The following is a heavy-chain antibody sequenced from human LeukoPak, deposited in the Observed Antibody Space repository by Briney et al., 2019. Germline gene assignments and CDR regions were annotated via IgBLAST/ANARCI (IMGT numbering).Heavy chain of an antibody. Sequence: SETLSLTCTVSGGSISSGGYSWSWIRQHPGKGLEWIGYIYYSRPTYYNPSLKSRVTISVHTSKSQFSLKLSSVTAADTAVYYCARVLGYCSSTSCYGINWFDPWGQGTLVTVSS. CDR3: ARVLGYCSSTSCYGINWFDP. D-gene: IGHD2-2*01. CDR1: GGSISSGGYS. J-gene: IGHJ5*02. CDR2: IYYSRPT. V-gene: IGHV4-31*03.